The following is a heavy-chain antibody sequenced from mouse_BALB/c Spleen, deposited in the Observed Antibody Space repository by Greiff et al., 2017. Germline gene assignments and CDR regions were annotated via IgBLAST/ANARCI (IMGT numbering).Heavy chain of an antibody. J-gene: IGHJ2*01. D-gene: IGHD2-1*01. CDR3: ARDHGNYY. CDR1: GFTFSSYA. V-gene: IGHV5-6-5*01. Sequence: EVQGVESGGGLVKPGGSLKLSCAASGFTFSSYAMSWVRQTPEKRLEWVASISSGGSTYYPDSVKGRFTISRDNARNILYLQMSSLRSEDTAMYYCARDHGNYYWGQGTTLTVSS. CDR2: ISSGGST.